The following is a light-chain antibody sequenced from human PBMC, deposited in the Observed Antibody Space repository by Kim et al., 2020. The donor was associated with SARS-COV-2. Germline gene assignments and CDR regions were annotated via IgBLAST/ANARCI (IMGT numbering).Light chain of an antibody. V-gene: IGLV3-1*01. J-gene: IGLJ3*02. CDR2: QDS. CDR3: QAWDSSTNWV. CDR1: KLGDKY. Sequence: SSSLPPPPSFSVSPGQTASITCSGEKLGDKYACWYQQKPGQSPVLVIYQDSKRPSGIPERFSGSNSGNTATLTISGTQAMDEADYYCQAWDSSTNWVFGG.